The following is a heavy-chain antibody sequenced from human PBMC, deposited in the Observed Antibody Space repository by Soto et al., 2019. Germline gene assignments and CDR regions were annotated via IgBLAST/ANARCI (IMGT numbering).Heavy chain of an antibody. J-gene: IGHJ5*02. CDR2: IHYSGST. CDR3: AKNNWLDR. CDR1: GDSVTSANYY. Sequence: SETLSLTCTVSGDSVTSANYYWSWIRQPPGKGLEWIGFIHYSGSTSYNPSLKSRVTISLDTSKNQFSLKLSSVTAADTAVYYCAKNNWLDRWGQGTLVTVYS. V-gene: IGHV4-61*01.